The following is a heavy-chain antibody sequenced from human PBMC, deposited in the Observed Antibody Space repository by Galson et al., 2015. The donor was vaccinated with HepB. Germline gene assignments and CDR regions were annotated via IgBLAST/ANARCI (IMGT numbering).Heavy chain of an antibody. J-gene: IGHJ4*02. CDR2: IRSKANSYAT. V-gene: IGHV3-73*01. CDR1: GFTFSSYG. D-gene: IGHD2-21*01. Sequence: SLRLSCAASGFTFSSYGMHWVRQASGKGLEWVGRIRSKANSYATAYAASVKGRFTISRDDSKNTAYLQMNSLKTEDTAVYYCTRLYCGGDCYWNDCWGQGTLVTVSS. CDR3: TRLYCGGDCYWNDC.